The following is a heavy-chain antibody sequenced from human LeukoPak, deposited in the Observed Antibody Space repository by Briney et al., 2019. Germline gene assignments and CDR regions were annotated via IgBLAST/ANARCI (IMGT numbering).Heavy chain of an antibody. CDR1: GFTFSSYW. CDR2: INSDGSST. V-gene: IGHV3-74*01. J-gene: IGHJ6*03. D-gene: IGHD5-12*01. Sequence: GGSLRLSCAASGFTFSSYWMHWVRQAPGKGLVWVSRINSDGSSTSYADSVKGRFTISRDNAKNTLYLQMNSLRAEDTAMYYCASGYTYYYYYMDVWGKGTTVTVSS. CDR3: ASGYTYYYYYMDV.